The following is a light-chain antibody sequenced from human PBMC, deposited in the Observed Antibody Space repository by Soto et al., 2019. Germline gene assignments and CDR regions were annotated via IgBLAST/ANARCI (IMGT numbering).Light chain of an antibody. CDR1: QSVSSSY. CDR2: DAS. V-gene: IGKV3D-20*01. CDR3: QQYGSSPRT. Sequence: EIVLTQSPATLSLSPGERATLSCGASQSVSSSYLAWYQQKPGLAPRLLIYDASSRATGIPDRFSGSGSGKDFTLTSSRLEHEDVAVYYCQQYGSSPRTFGQGTKVEIK. J-gene: IGKJ1*01.